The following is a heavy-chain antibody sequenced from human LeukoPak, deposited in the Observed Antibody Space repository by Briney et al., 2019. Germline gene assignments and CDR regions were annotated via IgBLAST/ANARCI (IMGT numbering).Heavy chain of an antibody. CDR3: ARIRNNWNFNWFDP. Sequence: ESGLTLVNPTQTLTLTCTFSGFSLSTSEMCVSWIRQPPGKALEWLSRIDWDDDKYYNTSLKTRLTISKDTSKNQVVLTMPNVDPVDTATYFCARIRNNWNFNWFDPWAQGTLVTVSS. CDR2: IDWDDDK. CDR1: GFSLSTSEMC. V-gene: IGHV2-70*11. D-gene: IGHD1-1*01. J-gene: IGHJ5*02.